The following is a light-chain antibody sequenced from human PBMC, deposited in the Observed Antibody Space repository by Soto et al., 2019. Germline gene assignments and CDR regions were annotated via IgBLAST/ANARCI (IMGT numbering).Light chain of an antibody. CDR2: GAS. J-gene: IGKJ4*01. Sequence: ELPITQSPATLSVSPGERATLSGRVSQSVSRNLAWYQQTPGQAPRLFXYGASTRANGIPARFSGSGSGTELTLTISSLQSEDFAVYYCQQYNNWPPGTFGEGTKVDIK. CDR1: QSVSRN. CDR3: QQYNNWPPGT. V-gene: IGKV3-15*01.